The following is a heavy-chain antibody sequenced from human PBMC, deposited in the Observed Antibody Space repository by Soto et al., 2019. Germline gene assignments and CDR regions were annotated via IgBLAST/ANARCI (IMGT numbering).Heavy chain of an antibody. Sequence: QVQLVESGGGVVQPGRSLRLSCAASGFIFSDYGIHWVRQAPGKGLEWVAVVWFDESHEYYADSVKGRFTIFRDNSKNSVYLQMNSLRVDDSAVYYCARDGRSGWPSYHFDYWGQGTLVTVSS. CDR3: ARDGRSGWPSYHFDY. CDR2: VWFDESHE. D-gene: IGHD6-19*01. V-gene: IGHV3-33*01. J-gene: IGHJ4*02. CDR1: GFIFSDYG.